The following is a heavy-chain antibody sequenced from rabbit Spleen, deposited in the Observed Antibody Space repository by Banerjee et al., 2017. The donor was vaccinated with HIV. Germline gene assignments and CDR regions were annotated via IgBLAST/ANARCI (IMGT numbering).Heavy chain of an antibody. CDR1: GFDFSSSYY. J-gene: IGHJ4*01. D-gene: IGHD1-1*01. CDR2: IYGGSGST. CDR3: VRGASSSGYYSL. V-gene: IGHV1S43*01. Sequence: QEQLVESGGGLVQPEGSLTLTCKAAGFDFSSSYYMCWVRQAPGKGLEWIGCIYGGSGSTYYATWVNGRFTISSHNAQNTLYLQLNSLTAADTATYFCVRGASSSGYYSLWGPGTLVTVS.